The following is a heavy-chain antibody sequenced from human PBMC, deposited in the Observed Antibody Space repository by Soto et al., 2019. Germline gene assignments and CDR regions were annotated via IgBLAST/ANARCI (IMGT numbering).Heavy chain of an antibody. CDR1: GGSISSGGYY. Sequence: SETLSLTCTVSGGSISSGGYYWSWIRQHPGKGLEWIGYIYYSGSTYYNPSLKSRVTISVDTSKNQFSLHLSSVTAADTAVYYCARHAAYDSVWGKSDGSDYWGQGTLVTVSS. CDR3: ARHAAYDSVWGKSDGSDY. J-gene: IGHJ4*02. CDR2: IYYSGST. V-gene: IGHV4-31*03. D-gene: IGHD3-16*01.